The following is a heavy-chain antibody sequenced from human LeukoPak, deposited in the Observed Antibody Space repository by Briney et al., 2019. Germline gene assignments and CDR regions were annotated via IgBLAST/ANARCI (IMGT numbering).Heavy chain of an antibody. CDR3: ARGVVTYYDISPAADY. CDR1: GDSISSSDYY. Sequence: PSETLSLTCSVSGDSISSSDYYWGWIRQPPGKGLGWIGTISYSGSTYYNPSLQSRVTISVDTSKNQFSLKLSSVTAADTAVYYCARGVVTYYDISPAADYWGQGTLVTVSS. CDR2: ISYSGST. V-gene: IGHV4-39*01. J-gene: IGHJ4*02. D-gene: IGHD3-9*01.